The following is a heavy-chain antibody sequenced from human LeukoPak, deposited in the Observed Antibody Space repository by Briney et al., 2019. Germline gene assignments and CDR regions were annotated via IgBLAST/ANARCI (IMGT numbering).Heavy chain of an antibody. J-gene: IGHJ5*02. CDR3: AREKGYCSGGSCYGSWFDP. D-gene: IGHD2-15*01. V-gene: IGHV4-31*03. CDR1: GGSISSGGYY. CDR2: IYYSGST. Sequence: PSETLPLTCTVSGGSISSGGYYWSWIRQHPGKGLEWIGYIYYSGSTYYNPSLKSRVTISVDTSKNQFSLKLSSVTAADTAVYYCAREKGYCSGGSCYGSWFDPWGQGTLVTVSS.